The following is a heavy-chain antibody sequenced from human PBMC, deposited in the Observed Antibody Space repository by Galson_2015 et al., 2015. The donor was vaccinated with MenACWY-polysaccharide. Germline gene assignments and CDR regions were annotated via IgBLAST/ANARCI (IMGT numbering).Heavy chain of an antibody. D-gene: IGHD1-26*01. CDR1: GFTFDDYA. CDR3: AKDMGAHEDAFDI. V-gene: IGHV3-9*01. CDR2: ISWNSGSI. J-gene: IGHJ3*02. Sequence: SLRLSCAASGFTFDDYAMHWVRQAPGKGLEWVSGISWNSGSIGYADSVKGRFTISRDNAKNSLYLQMNSLRAEDTALYYCAKDMGAHEDAFDIWGQGIMVTVSS.